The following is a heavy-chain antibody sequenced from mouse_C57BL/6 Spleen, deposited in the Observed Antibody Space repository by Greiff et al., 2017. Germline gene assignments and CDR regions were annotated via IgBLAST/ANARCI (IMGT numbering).Heavy chain of an antibody. V-gene: IGHV1-52*01. Sequence: QVQLQQPGAELVKPGASVKLSCKASGYTFTSYWMHWVKQRPIQGLEWIGNIDPSDSETHYNQKFKDKATLTVDKSSSTAYMQLSSLTSEDSAVYYCARSRDYGSSLFDYWGQGTTLTVSS. CDR2: IDPSDSET. CDR1: GYTFTSYW. D-gene: IGHD1-1*01. CDR3: ARSRDYGSSLFDY. J-gene: IGHJ2*01.